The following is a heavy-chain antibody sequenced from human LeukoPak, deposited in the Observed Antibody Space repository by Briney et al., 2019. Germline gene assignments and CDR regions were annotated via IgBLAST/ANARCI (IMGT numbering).Heavy chain of an antibody. CDR1: GGSFSGYY. CDR3: ARGPPNGRYFDWLYY. Sequence: SETLSLTCAVYGGSFSGYYWSWIRQPPGKGLEWIGEINHSGSTNYNPSLKSRVTISVDTSKNQFSLKLSSVTAADTAVYYCARGPPNGRYFDWLYYWGQGTLVTVSS. J-gene: IGHJ4*02. D-gene: IGHD3-9*01. V-gene: IGHV4-34*01. CDR2: INHSGST.